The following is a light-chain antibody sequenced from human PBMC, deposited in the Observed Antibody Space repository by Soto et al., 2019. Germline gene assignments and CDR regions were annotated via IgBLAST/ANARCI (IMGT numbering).Light chain of an antibody. V-gene: IGKV2-30*01. Sequence: DVDLTQSPLSLAVTLGQPASISCTSSQSLVYSDGYTYLNWFQQRPGQSPRRLIYQASNRDSWVPDRFSGSGSGTDFTLKISRVEAEDVGVYFCMQGTHWPLTFGGGTKVEIK. CDR3: MQGTHWPLT. CDR1: QSLVYSDGYTY. CDR2: QAS. J-gene: IGKJ4*01.